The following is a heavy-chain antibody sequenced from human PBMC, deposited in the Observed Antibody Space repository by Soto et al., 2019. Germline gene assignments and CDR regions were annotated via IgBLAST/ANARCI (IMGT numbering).Heavy chain of an antibody. Sequence: PSETLSLTCTVSGGSISSYYWSWIRQPPGKGLEWIGYIYYSGSTNYNPSLKSRVTISVDTSKNQFSLKLSSVTAADTDVYYCEGYTVTMEFDYCGQRNLVPVSS. CDR2: IYYSGST. J-gene: IGHJ4*02. D-gene: IGHD4-17*01. CDR1: GGSISSYY. CDR3: EGYTVTMEFDY. V-gene: IGHV4-59*01.